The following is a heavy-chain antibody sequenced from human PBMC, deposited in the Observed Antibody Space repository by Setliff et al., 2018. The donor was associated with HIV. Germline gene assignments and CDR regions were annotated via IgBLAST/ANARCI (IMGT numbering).Heavy chain of an antibody. CDR1: GFTFSNFE. CDR2: ISSSGTIM. J-gene: IGHJ5*02. Sequence: PGGSLRLSCAASGFTFSNFEMNWVRQAPGKGLEWVSYISSSGTIMHYADSVKGRFTISRDNAKNSLYLQMNNVRAEDTAVYYCAREGVGWFDPWGQGTLVTVSS. D-gene: IGHD1-26*01. CDR3: AREGVGWFDP. V-gene: IGHV3-48*03.